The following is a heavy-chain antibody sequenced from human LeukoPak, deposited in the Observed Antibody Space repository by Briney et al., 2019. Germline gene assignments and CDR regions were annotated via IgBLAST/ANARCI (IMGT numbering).Heavy chain of an antibody. CDR1: GYTFTSYD. V-gene: IGHV1-2*02. CDR2: INPNSGGT. D-gene: IGHD1-14*01. Sequence: ASVKVSCKASGYTFTSYDINWVRQAPGQGLEWMGWINPNSGGTNYAQKFQGRVTMTRDTSISTAYMELSRLRSDDTAVYYCARDPGNQFDYWGQGTLVTVSS. CDR3: ARDPGNQFDY. J-gene: IGHJ4*02.